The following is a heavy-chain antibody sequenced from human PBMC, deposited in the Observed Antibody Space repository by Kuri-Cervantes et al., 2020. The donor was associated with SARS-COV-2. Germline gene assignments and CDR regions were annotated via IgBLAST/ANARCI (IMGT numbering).Heavy chain of an antibody. J-gene: IGHJ4*02. CDR2: ISAYNGNT. Sequence: ASVKVSCKASGYTFTSFSIDWVRQATGQGLEWMGWISAYNGNTNYAQKLQGRVTMTTDTSTSTAYMELRSLRSEDTAVYYCARDRTFNTIAGDFDYWGQGTLVTVSS. CDR3: ARDRTFNTIAGDFDY. CDR1: GYTFTSFS. V-gene: IGHV1-18*01. D-gene: IGHD6-13*01.